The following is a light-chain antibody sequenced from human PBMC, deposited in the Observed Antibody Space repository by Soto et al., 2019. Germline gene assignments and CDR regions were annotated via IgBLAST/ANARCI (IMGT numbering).Light chain of an antibody. CDR2: AAS. V-gene: IGKV3-11*01. J-gene: IGKJ1*01. CDR1: QSVSSY. CDR3: QQFDNWPPAWP. Sequence: EIVLTQSPATLSLSPGERATLSCRASQSVSSYLAWYQQKPGQAPRLLIYAASTRAVGIPDRFSASGSGTDFTLTINSLQSEDFAVYYCQQFDNWPPAWPFGQGTKVDIK.